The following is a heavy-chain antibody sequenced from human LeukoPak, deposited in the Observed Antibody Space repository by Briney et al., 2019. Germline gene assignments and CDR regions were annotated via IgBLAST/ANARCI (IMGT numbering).Heavy chain of an antibody. CDR2: ISGSGGST. V-gene: IGHV3-23*01. Sequence: PGGSLRLSCAASGFTFSSYAMSWVRQAPGKGLEWVSAISGSGGSTYYADSVKGRFTISRDNSKNTLYLQMNSLRAEDTAVYYCAKATMREWNRPYFDYWGQGTLVTVSS. D-gene: IGHD3-3*01. CDR1: GFTFSSYA. J-gene: IGHJ4*02. CDR3: AKATMREWNRPYFDY.